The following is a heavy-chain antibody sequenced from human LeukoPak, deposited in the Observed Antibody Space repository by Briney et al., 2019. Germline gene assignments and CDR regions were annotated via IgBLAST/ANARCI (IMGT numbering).Heavy chain of an antibody. CDR1: GFSLSDRY. V-gene: IGHV3-11*04. Sequence: GGSLRLSCADSGFSLSDRYMMWIRQAPGKGLEWVSYISSSGSTIYYADSVKGRFTISRDNAKNSLYLQMNSLRAEDTAVYYCARHQATVTDYYYYYMDVWGKGTTVTISS. J-gene: IGHJ6*03. CDR2: ISSSGSTI. D-gene: IGHD4-17*01. CDR3: ARHQATVTDYYYYYMDV.